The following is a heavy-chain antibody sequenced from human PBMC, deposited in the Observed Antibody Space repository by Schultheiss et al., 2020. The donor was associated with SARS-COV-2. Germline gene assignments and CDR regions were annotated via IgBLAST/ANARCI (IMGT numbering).Heavy chain of an antibody. D-gene: IGHD3-16*02. CDR1: GFTFSSYG. J-gene: IGHJ6*02. CDR2: ISYDGSNK. Sequence: GGSLRLSCAASGFTFSSYGMHWVRQAPGKGLEWVAVISYDGSNKYYADSVKGRFTISRDNSKNTLYLQMNSLRDEDTAVYYCASRGMITFGGVIVSYGMDVWGQGTTVTVSS. V-gene: IGHV3-30*03. CDR3: ASRGMITFGGVIVSYGMDV.